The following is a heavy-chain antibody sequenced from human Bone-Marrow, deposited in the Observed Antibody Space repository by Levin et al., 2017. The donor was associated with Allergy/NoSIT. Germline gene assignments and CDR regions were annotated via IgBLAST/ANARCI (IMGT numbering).Heavy chain of an antibody. CDR1: GFTFSSYD. Sequence: GGSLRLSCAASGFTFSSYDMHWVRQATGKGLEWVSAIGTAGDTYYPGSVKGRFTISRENAKNSLYLQMNSLRAGDTAVYYCARGVRGVIYYYYGMDVWGQGTTVTVSS. D-gene: IGHD3-10*01. J-gene: IGHJ6*02. CDR3: ARGVRGVIYYYYGMDV. V-gene: IGHV3-13*04. CDR2: IGTAGDT.